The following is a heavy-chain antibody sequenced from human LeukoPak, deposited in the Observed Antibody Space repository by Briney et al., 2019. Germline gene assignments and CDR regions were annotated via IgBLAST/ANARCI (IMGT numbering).Heavy chain of an antibody. CDR3: ARGMYDFWSGHYQGEFDL. D-gene: IGHD3-3*01. CDR2: ISTGGTYI. J-gene: IGHJ5*02. V-gene: IGHV3-21*01. Sequence: PGGSLRLSCSAAGFTFSSFPMNWVRQAPGRGLEWVSSISTGGTYIYYADSVKGRFTISRDNAENSLYLQMNSLRAEDTAVYYCARGMYDFWSGHYQGEFDLWGRGTLVTVSS. CDR1: GFTFSSFP.